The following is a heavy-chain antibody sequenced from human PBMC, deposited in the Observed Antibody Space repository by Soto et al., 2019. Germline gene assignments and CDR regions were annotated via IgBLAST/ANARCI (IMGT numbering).Heavy chain of an antibody. J-gene: IGHJ6*02. CDR2: ISSSSSTI. D-gene: IGHD4-17*01. Sequence: EVQLVESGGGLVQPGGSLRLSCAASGFTFSSYSMNWVRQAPGKGLEWVSYISSSSSTIYYADSVKGRFTISRDNAKNSLYLQMNRLRDEDTAVYYCARESTVVTPDGYYYGMDVWGQGTTVTVSS. CDR1: GFTFSSYS. V-gene: IGHV3-48*02. CDR3: ARESTVVTPDGYYYGMDV.